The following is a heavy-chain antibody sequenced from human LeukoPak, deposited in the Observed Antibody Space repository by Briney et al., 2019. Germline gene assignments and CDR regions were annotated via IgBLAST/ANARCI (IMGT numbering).Heavy chain of an antibody. J-gene: IGHJ4*02. CDR1: GGSISSSSYY. V-gene: IGHV4-39*07. CDR3: GRVFSRRSPATYYYDRRNYFDY. Sequence: PSETLSLTCIVSGGSISSSSYYWGWIRQPPGKGLEWIGSIYYSGSTYYNPSLKSRVTISVATSKNQFSLKLSAVAAAETAVYYCGRVFSRRSPATYYYDRRNYFDYWGQGTRVTVSS. D-gene: IGHD3-22*01. CDR2: IYYSGST.